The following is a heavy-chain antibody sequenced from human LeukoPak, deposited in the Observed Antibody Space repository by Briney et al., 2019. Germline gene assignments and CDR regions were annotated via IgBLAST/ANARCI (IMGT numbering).Heavy chain of an antibody. Sequence: PGGSLRLSCAASGFTFSSYAMHWVRQAPGKGLEWVAVISYDGSNKYYADSVKGRFTISRDNSKNTLCLQMNSLRAEDTAVYYCARGIYYYDSSGYDDAFDIWGQGTMVTVSS. CDR2: ISYDGSNK. CDR1: GFTFSSYA. D-gene: IGHD3-22*01. J-gene: IGHJ3*02. V-gene: IGHV3-30-3*01. CDR3: ARGIYYYDSSGYDDAFDI.